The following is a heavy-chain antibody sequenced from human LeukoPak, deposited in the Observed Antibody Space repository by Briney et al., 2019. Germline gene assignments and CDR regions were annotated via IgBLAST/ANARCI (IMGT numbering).Heavy chain of an antibody. V-gene: IGHV3-48*03. Sequence: GGSLRLSCAASGLTFSSYEMNWVRQAPGKGLEWVSYISSSGSTIYYADSVKGRFTISRDNAKNSLYLQMNSLRAEDTAVYYCAELGIMIGGVWGKGTTVTISS. J-gene: IGHJ6*04. CDR1: GLTFSSYE. CDR3: AELGIMIGGV. CDR2: ISSSGSTI. D-gene: IGHD3-16*01.